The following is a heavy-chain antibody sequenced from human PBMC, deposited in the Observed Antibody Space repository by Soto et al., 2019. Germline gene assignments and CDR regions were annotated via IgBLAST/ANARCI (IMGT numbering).Heavy chain of an antibody. CDR2: IYYSGST. D-gene: IGHD3-10*01. Sequence: SETLSLTCTVSGGSISSYYWSWIRQPPGKGLGWIGYIYYSGSTNYNPSLKSRVTISVDTSKNQFSLKLSSVTAADTAVYYCARLVRGAFDIWGQGTMITVS. J-gene: IGHJ3*02. CDR3: ARLVRGAFDI. V-gene: IGHV4-59*08. CDR1: GGSISSYY.